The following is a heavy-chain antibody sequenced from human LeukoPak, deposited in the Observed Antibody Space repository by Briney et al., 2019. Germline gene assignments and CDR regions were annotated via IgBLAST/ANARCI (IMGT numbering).Heavy chain of an antibody. Sequence: ASVKVSCKASGGTFSSYAISWVRQAPGQGLEWMGRIIPIFGIASYAQKFQGRVTITADKSTSTAYMELSSLRSEDTAVYYCARDLSSSSNFDYWGQGTLVTVSS. CDR2: IIPIFGIA. CDR3: ARDLSSSSNFDY. V-gene: IGHV1-69*04. D-gene: IGHD6-6*01. CDR1: GGTFSSYA. J-gene: IGHJ4*02.